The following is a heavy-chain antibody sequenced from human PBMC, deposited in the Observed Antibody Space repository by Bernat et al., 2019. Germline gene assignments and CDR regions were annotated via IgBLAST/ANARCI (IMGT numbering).Heavy chain of an antibody. CDR3: ARDRAVDAFDI. Sequence: EVQLVESGGGLVQPGGSLRLSCAASGFTFSSYEMNWVRQAPGKGLEWVSNISSSGSTIYYADSVKGRFTISRDNAKNSLYLQMNSLRAEDTAVYYCARDRAVDAFDIWGQGTMVTVSS. D-gene: IGHD6-19*01. CDR2: ISSSGSTI. J-gene: IGHJ3*02. CDR1: GFTFSSYE. V-gene: IGHV3-48*03.